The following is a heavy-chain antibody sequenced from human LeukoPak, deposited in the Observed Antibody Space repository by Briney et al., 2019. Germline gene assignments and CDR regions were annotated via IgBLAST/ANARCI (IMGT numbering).Heavy chain of an antibody. D-gene: IGHD3-10*01. J-gene: IGHJ4*02. CDR2: INHSGST. Sequence: SETLSLTCAVYGGSFSGYYWSWIRQPPGKGLEWIGEINHSGSTNYNPSLKSRVTISVDTSKNQFSLKLSSVTAADTAVYYCARSELNYYGSGSYFRGRAASLDYWGQGTLVTVSS. V-gene: IGHV4-34*01. CDR1: GGSFSGYY. CDR3: ARSELNYYGSGSYFRGRAASLDY.